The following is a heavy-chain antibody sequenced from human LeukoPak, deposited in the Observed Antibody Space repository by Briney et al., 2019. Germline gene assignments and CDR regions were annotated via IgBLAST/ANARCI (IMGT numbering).Heavy chain of an antibody. Sequence: ASVKVSCKASGYTFTSYYMHWVRQAPGQGLEWMGIINPSGGSTSYARKFQGRVTMTRDTSTSTVYMELSSLRSEDTAVYYCARDRGTSGSHHLGGGYDAFDIWGQGTMVTVSS. V-gene: IGHV1-46*01. CDR1: GYTFTSYY. J-gene: IGHJ3*02. CDR3: ARDRGTSGSHHLGGGYDAFDI. D-gene: IGHD1-26*01. CDR2: INPSGGST.